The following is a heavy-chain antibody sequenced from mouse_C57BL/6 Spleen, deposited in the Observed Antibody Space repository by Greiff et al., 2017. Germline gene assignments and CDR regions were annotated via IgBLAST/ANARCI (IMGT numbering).Heavy chain of an antibody. CDR3: AREISYYGSIWFAY. CDR1: GYSITSGYY. Sequence: EVQLQQSGPGLVKPSQSLSLTCSVTGYSITSGYYWNWIRQFPGNKLEWMGYISNDGSNNYNPSLKNRISITRDTSKNQFFLKLNSVTTVDTATYYCAREISYYGSIWFAYWGQGTLVTVSA. CDR2: ISNDGSN. J-gene: IGHJ3*01. D-gene: IGHD1-1*01. V-gene: IGHV3-6*01.